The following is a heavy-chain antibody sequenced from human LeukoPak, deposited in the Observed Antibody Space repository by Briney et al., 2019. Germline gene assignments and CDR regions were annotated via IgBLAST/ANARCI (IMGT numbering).Heavy chain of an antibody. J-gene: IGHJ4*02. CDR1: GGSFSGYY. CDR2: INHSGST. V-gene: IGHV4-34*01. CDR3: ARAPSPWIQL. Sequence: SETLSLTWAVYGGSFSGYYWSWIRQPPGKGLEWIGEINHSGSTNYNPSLKSRVTISVDTSKNQFSLKLSSVTAADTAVYYCARAPSPWIQLWGQGTLVTVSS. D-gene: IGHD5-18*01.